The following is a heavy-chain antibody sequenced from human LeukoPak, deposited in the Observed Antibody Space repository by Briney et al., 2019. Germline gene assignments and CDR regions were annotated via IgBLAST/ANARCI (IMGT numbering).Heavy chain of an antibody. CDR3: ARSAGYSSSWYQLGY. Sequence: PSETLSLTCTVSGGSISSSSYHWGWIRQPPGKGLEWIGSIYYSGSTYYNPSLKSRVTISIDTSKNQFSLKLSSVTAADTAVYYCARSAGYSSSWYQLGYWGQGTLVTVSS. CDR2: IYYSGST. CDR1: GGSISSSSYH. V-gene: IGHV4-39*01. J-gene: IGHJ4*02. D-gene: IGHD6-13*01.